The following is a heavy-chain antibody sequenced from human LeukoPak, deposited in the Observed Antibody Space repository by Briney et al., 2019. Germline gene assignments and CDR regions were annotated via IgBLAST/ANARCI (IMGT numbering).Heavy chain of an antibody. CDR1: GFTFRSYW. Sequence: GGSLRLSCAASGFTFRSYWMHWVRQAPGKGLEWVSGISWNSGSIGYADSVKGRFTISRDNAKNSLYLQMNSLRAEDTALYYCVKDNYGSGSLYGMDVWGQGTTVTVSS. CDR2: ISWNSGSI. CDR3: VKDNYGSGSLYGMDV. D-gene: IGHD3-10*01. V-gene: IGHV3-9*01. J-gene: IGHJ6*02.